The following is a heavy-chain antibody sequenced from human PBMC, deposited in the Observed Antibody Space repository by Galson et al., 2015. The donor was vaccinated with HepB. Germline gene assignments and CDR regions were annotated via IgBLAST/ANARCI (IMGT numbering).Heavy chain of an antibody. CDR2: IKSKTDGGTT. D-gene: IGHD6-13*01. J-gene: IGHJ4*02. Sequence: SLRLSCAASGFTFSNAWMNWVRQAPGKGLEWVGRIKSKTDGGTTDYAAPVKGRFTISRDDSKNTLYLQMNSLKTEDTAVYYCTTDPLQTTLYSSSWYDVYWGQGTLVTVSS. CDR1: GFTFSNAW. CDR3: TTDPLQTTLYSSSWYDVY. V-gene: IGHV3-15*07.